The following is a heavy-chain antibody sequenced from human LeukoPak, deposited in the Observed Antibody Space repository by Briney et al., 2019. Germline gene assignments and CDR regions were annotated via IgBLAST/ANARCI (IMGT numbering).Heavy chain of an antibody. J-gene: IGHJ1*01. CDR2: IKQDGSDK. D-gene: IGHD2-21*01. CDR1: GFTFSDYY. V-gene: IGHV3-7*01. Sequence: GGSLRLSCAASGFTFSDYYMSWLRQAPGKGLEWVANIKQDGSDKYYVDSVKGRFTVSRDNAKNSLYLQMNSLRVEDTAVYYCVTDCGTMNPGGHWGQGTLVTVSS. CDR3: VTDCGTMNPGGH.